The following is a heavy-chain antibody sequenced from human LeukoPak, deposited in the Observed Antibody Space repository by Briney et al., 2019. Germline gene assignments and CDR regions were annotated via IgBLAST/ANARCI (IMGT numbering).Heavy chain of an antibody. J-gene: IGHJ4*02. CDR3: AKGRYGSGTDFDY. D-gene: IGHD3-10*01. CDR2: ISGSGGST. Sequence: XWVRXXXGKGLEWVSAISGSGGSTYYADSVKGRFTISRDNSKNTLYLQMNSLRAEDTAVYYCAKGRYGSGTDFDYWGQGTLVTVSS. V-gene: IGHV3-23*01.